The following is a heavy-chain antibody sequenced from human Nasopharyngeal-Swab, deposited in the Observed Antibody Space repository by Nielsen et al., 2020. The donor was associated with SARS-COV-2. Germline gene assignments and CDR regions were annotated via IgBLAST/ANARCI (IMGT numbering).Heavy chain of an antibody. D-gene: IGHD6-19*01. V-gene: IGHV4-39*01. J-gene: IGHJ5*02. Sequence: WSRQPPGTGLEWIGSIYYSGSTYYNPSLKRRVTISVDTSKNKFSLKLSSVTAADTAVYYCARHKLSGIAVAGAAVNWFDPWGQGTLVTVSS. CDR3: ARHKLSGIAVAGAAVNWFDP. CDR2: IYYSGST.